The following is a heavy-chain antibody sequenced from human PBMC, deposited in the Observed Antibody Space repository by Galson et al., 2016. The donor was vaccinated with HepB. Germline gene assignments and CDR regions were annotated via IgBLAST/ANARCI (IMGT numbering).Heavy chain of an antibody. CDR2: IRSKAYGGTT. V-gene: IGHV3-49*03. Sequence: SLRLSCAASGFTFGDYAMSWFRPAPGKGLEWVGFIRSKAYGGTTEYAASVKGRVTTSRDYSKSISSLPMNSLNTVATTVYYWTRGQLYLGLDRFDPWGQGTLVAVSS. CDR1: GFTFGDYA. D-gene: IGHD2-2*01. CDR3: TRGQLYLGLDRFDP. J-gene: IGHJ5*02.